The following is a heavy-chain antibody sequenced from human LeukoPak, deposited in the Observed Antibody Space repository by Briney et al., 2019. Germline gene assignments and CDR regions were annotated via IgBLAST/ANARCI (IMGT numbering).Heavy chain of an antibody. Sequence: GGSLRLSCAASEFTFSSYWMHWVRQAPGKGLEWVSRINEDGSIITYADSVKGRFTISRDNAKNTLYLQMNSLRAEDTALYYCAKEMNAFDIWGQGTMVTVSS. CDR3: AKEMNAFDI. V-gene: IGHV3-74*01. J-gene: IGHJ3*02. CDR2: INEDGSII. CDR1: EFTFSSYW. D-gene: IGHD5-24*01.